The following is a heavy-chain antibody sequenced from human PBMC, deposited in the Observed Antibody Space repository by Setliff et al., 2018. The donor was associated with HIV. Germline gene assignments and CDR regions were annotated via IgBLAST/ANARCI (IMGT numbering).Heavy chain of an antibody. D-gene: IGHD4-17*01. Sequence: SETLSLTCTVSGGSISSGTYYWSWIRQPAGKGLEWIGHIYTSGSTSYKPSLKSRLTISVDTSKNQFSLKLSSVTAADTAVYYCAREIYGGNSRPFDYWGQGTMVTVSS. V-gene: IGHV4-61*09. CDR3: AREIYGGNSRPFDY. CDR1: GGSISSGTYY. J-gene: IGHJ4*02. CDR2: IYTSGST.